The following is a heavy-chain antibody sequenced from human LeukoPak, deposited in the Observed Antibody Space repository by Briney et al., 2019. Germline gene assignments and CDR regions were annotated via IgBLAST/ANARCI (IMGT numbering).Heavy chain of an antibody. CDR1: GYSFTSYW. J-gene: IGHJ4*02. D-gene: IGHD2-2*01. CDR2: IYPGDSDT. CDR3: GRLRRGVVVPAAFDY. V-gene: IGHV5-51*01. Sequence: GESLKISCKGSGYSFTSYWIGWVRQMPGKGLEWMGIIYPGDSDTRYSPSFQGQVTISADKSISTAYLQWSSLKASDTAMYYCGRLRRGVVVPAAFDYWGQGTLVTVSS.